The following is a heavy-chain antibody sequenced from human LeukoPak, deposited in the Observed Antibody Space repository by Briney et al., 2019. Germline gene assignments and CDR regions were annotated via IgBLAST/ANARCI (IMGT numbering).Heavy chain of an antibody. J-gene: IGHJ4*02. D-gene: IGHD3-10*01. CDR1: GFTFSNFA. CDR3: AKASGSPYYFDY. Sequence: GGSLRLSCAASGFTFSNFAMSWVRQAPGKGLECVSLISANGGATYYADSVKGRFTISRDDSKSTLYLQMNSLRADDTAVYYCAKASGSPYYFDYWGQGTLVTVSS. V-gene: IGHV3-23*01. CDR2: ISANGGAT.